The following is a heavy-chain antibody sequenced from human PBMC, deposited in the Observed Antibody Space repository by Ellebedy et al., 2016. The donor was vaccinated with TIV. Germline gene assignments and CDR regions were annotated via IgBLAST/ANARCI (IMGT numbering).Heavy chain of an antibody. CDR1: GYTFTNYT. Sequence: AASVKVSCKASGYTFTNYTMNWVRQAPGQGLEWMGWINTNTGNPTYAQGFTGRFVISLDTSVSTAYLQISSLKAEDTAVYYCARDKYQLLYEFDYWGQGTLVTVSS. D-gene: IGHD2-2*02. CDR2: INTNTGNP. CDR3: ARDKYQLLYEFDY. J-gene: IGHJ4*02. V-gene: IGHV7-4-1*02.